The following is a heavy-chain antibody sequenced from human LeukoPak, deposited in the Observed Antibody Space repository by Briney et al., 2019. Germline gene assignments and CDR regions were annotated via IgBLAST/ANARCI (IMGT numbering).Heavy chain of an antibody. Sequence: GGSLRLSCAASGFTFSSYWMHWVRQAPGKGLVWVSRTNSDGSSTSYADSVKGRFTISRDNTKNTLYLQMNSLRAEDTAVYYCARTRISGAFDIWGQGTMVTVSS. CDR2: TNSDGSST. J-gene: IGHJ3*02. V-gene: IGHV3-74*01. CDR3: ARTRISGAFDI. D-gene: IGHD2/OR15-2a*01. CDR1: GFTFSSYW.